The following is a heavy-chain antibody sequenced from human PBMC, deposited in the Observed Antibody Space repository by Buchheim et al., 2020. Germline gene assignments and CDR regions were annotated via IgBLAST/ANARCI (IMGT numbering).Heavy chain of an antibody. CDR1: GFSLSTSGVG. CDR2: IYWDDDN. J-gene: IGHJ4*02. V-gene: IGHV2-5*02. Sequence: QITLKESGPTLVKPTQTLTLTCTFSGFSLSTSGVGVGWIRQPPGKALEWLALIYWDDDNRYSPSLKSRLTIPKGTSENHVVLTVTNMDPVDTATYYCAHKRVAFYGSGSYYPVIDYWGQGTL. CDR3: AHKRVAFYGSGSYYPVIDY. D-gene: IGHD3-10*01.